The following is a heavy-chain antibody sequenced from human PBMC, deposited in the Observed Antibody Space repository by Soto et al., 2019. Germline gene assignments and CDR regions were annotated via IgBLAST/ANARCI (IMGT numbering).Heavy chain of an antibody. Sequence: SETLSLTCAGYGGSFSGYYWSWIRQPPGKGLEWIGEINHSGSTNYNPSLKSRVTISVDTSKNQFSLKLSSVTAADTAVYYCARGTLDYDFWSGSLNWFDPWGQGTLVTVSS. V-gene: IGHV4-34*01. CDR2: INHSGST. D-gene: IGHD3-3*01. CDR1: GGSFSGYY. CDR3: ARGTLDYDFWSGSLNWFDP. J-gene: IGHJ5*02.